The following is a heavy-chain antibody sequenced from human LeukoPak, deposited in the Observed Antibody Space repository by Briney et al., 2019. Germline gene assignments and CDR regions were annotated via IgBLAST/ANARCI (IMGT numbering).Heavy chain of an antibody. J-gene: IGHJ5*02. CDR2: IKQDGSEK. CDR1: GFPFSSYW. D-gene: IGHD6-19*01. V-gene: IGHV3-7*03. Sequence: GGSLRLSCAASGFPFSSYWMSWVRQAPGKGLEWVANIKQDGSEKYYVDSVKGRFTISRDNAKNSLYLQMNSLRAEDTAVYYCARRIAVAATINWFDPWGQGTLVTVSS. CDR3: ARRIAVAATINWFDP.